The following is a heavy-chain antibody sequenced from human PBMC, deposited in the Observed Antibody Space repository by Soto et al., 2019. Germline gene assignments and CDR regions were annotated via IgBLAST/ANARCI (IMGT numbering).Heavy chain of an antibody. CDR2: ILPLSGTS. CDR3: ARTNPIKYYDYVGGDYRREGMDV. J-gene: IGHJ6*02. V-gene: IGHV1-69*06. Sequence: GASVKVSCKASGGTFSAYAISWVRQAPGQGLEWMGGILPLSGTSNYTQRFQGRVTITADKSTSTAYMELSSLRSDDTAVYYCARTNPIKYYDYVGGDYRREGMDVWGQGTTVTVSS. D-gene: IGHD3-16*02. CDR1: GGTFSAYA.